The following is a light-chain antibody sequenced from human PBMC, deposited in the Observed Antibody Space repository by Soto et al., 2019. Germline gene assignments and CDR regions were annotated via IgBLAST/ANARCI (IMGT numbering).Light chain of an antibody. Sequence: DIQMTQSPSTLSASVGDRVTITCRASQSISNWLAWYQQKPGKAPKLLIYKASTLESGVPSRFSGSGSGTEFTRTISSLQPDDFATYYCHQYNSYLTFGQGTKVEI. CDR2: KAS. CDR3: HQYNSYLT. CDR1: QSISNW. V-gene: IGKV1-5*03. J-gene: IGKJ1*01.